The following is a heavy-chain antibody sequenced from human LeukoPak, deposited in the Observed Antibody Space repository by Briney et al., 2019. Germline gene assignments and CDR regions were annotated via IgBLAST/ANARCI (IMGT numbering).Heavy chain of an antibody. CDR3: ARDKHRYCSGGSCSQPLY. CDR1: GYTFTSYG. CDR2: ISAYNGNT. Sequence: ASVKVSCKASGYTFTSYGISWVRQAPGQVLEWMGWISAYNGNTNYAQKLQGRVTMTTDTSTSTAYMELRSLRSDDTAVYYCARDKHRYCSGGSCSQPLYWGQGTLVTVSS. J-gene: IGHJ4*02. V-gene: IGHV1-18*01. D-gene: IGHD2-15*01.